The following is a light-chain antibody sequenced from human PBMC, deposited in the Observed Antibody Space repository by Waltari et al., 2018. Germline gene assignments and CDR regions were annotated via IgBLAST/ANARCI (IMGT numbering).Light chain of an antibody. Sequence: QSALTQPASVSGSPGQSNTISCTGTSMDVGGYNYVSWYQPHPGKAPKLMIYDVSNRPSGVSNRFSGSKSGNTASLTISGLQAEDEADYYCSSYTSSSTLVVFGGGTKLTVL. CDR1: SMDVGGYNY. CDR3: SSYTSSSTLVV. J-gene: IGLJ2*01. V-gene: IGLV2-14*03. CDR2: DVS.